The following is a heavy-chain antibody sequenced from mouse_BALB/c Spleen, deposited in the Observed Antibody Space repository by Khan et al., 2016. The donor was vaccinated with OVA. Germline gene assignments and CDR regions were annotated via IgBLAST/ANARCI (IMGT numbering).Heavy chain of an antibody. J-gene: IGHJ4*01. D-gene: IGHD1-3*01. CDR3: ARWFSGYSSLYAMDY. CDR2: IWSDGGT. Sequence: QVQLKESGPGLVAPSQSLSITCTVSGFSLTSYGVHWVRQPPGKGLEWLVVIWSDGGTNYNSVLKSRLSISKDNSKSQVFLKMNSLQTDDTANYYRARWFSGYSSLYAMDYWGQGTSVTVSS. CDR1: GFSLTSYG. V-gene: IGHV2-6*02.